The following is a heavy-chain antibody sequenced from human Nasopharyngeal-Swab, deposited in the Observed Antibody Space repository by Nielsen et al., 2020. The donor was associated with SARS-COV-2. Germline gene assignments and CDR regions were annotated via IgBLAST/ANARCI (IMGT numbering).Heavy chain of an antibody. V-gene: IGHV3-30*18. CDR2: ISYDGSNK. CDR3: AKDWGYKSDYYYYRDV. CDR1: GFTFSSYG. Sequence: GESLKISCAASGFTFSSYGMHWVRQAPGKGLEWVAVISYDGSNKYYADSVKGRFTISRDNSKNTLYLQMKSLRAEDTAVYYCAKDWGYKSDYYYYRDVWGKGTTVTVSS. D-gene: IGHD5-18*01. J-gene: IGHJ6*03.